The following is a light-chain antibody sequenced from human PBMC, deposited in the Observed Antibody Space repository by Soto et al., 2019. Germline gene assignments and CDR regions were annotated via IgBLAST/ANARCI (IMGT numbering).Light chain of an antibody. CDR2: GAS. CDR3: QQYDNLPWT. J-gene: IGKJ1*01. V-gene: IGKV1-9*01. Sequence: IQLTQSPSSLSASVGDRVTITCRASPAIASFLAWYQQKPGTAPKLLIYGASTLQSGVPSRFSGSRSGTDYTFTISSLQPEDIATYYCQQYDNLPWTFGQGTKVDIK. CDR1: PAIASF.